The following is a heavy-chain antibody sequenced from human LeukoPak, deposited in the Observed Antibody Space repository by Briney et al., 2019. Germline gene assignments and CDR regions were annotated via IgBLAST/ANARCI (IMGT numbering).Heavy chain of an antibody. CDR2: INHSGST. Sequence: SETLSLTCTVSGGSISSSSYCWGWIRQPPGKGLEWIGEINHSGSTNYNPSLKSRVTISVDTSKNQFSLKLSSVTAADTAVYYCARGRIGRFGGFDYWGQGTLVTVSS. D-gene: IGHD3-10*01. V-gene: IGHV4-39*07. CDR1: GGSISSSSYC. CDR3: ARGRIGRFGGFDY. J-gene: IGHJ4*02.